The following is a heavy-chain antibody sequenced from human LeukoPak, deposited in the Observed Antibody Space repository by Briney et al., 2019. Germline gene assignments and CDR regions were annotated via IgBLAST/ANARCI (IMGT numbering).Heavy chain of an antibody. CDR2: VRNDASDT. J-gene: IGHJ4*02. V-gene: IGHV3-30*02. D-gene: IGHD3-3*01. CDR1: GLTFTSHG. CDR3: AKVISIDFWSGYPKYFDY. Sequence: GTSLRLSCTTSGLTFTSHGFHWLRQVVGKRLEWVAFVRNDASDTYHANSVKGRFTISRDNSKNTLYLQMNSLRAEDTAVYYCAKVISIDFWSGYPKYFDYWGQGTLVTVSS.